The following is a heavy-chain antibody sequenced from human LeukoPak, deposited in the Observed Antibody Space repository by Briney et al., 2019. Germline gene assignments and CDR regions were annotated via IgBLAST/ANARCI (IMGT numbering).Heavy chain of an antibody. V-gene: IGHV3-7*04. CDR3: VRGYDSSGYYGDDL. CDR1: GLTLGTYW. D-gene: IGHD3-22*01. CDR2: IKEDGSEK. Sequence: GGSLRLSCAASGLTLGTYWMSWVRQAPGKGLEWVANIKEDGSEKYHVDSVKGRFTISRDNAKNSLYLQMNSLRPEDTAVYYCVRGYDSSGYYGDDLWGQGTLVTVSS. J-gene: IGHJ5*02.